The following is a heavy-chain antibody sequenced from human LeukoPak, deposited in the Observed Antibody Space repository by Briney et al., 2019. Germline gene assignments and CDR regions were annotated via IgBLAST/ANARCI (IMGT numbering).Heavy chain of an antibody. J-gene: IGHJ4*02. CDR3: ARASWGSAVVLAATASDF. Sequence: PGGSLRLSCVASGFIFSNYWMSWVRQVPGKGLEWVANMKQDGREKYLVDSVKGRFTISRDNAKNSVYLQMNSLTDEDTGVYYCARASWGSAVVLAATASDFWGQGTLVTVSS. CDR1: GFIFSNYW. D-gene: IGHD2-15*01. V-gene: IGHV3-7*01. CDR2: MKQDGREK.